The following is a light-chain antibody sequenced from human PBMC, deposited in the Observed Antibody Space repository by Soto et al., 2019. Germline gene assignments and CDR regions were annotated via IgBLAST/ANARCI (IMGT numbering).Light chain of an antibody. CDR2: GAS. Sequence: EIVLTQSPATLSLSPGERATLSCRASQSVSSYLAWYQQKPGQAPRLLIYGASNRATGIPARFSGSGSGTDFTLTISSLEPEDFSVYYCQQSSSWPRITFGQGTRLEIK. J-gene: IGKJ5*01. CDR3: QQSSSWPRIT. CDR1: QSVSSY. V-gene: IGKV3-11*01.